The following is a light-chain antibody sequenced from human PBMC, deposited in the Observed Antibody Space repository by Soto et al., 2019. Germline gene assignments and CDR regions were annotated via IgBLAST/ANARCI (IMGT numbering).Light chain of an antibody. J-gene: IGKJ1*01. CDR3: QQYNSYSKT. Sequence: DIQMAQSRSTLPANIGDIVSITCRASQTINTWLAWYQQKPGKAPKLLIYKASSLESGVPSRFSGSGSGTEFTLTISSLQPDHFATYYCQQYNSYSKTFGQGTKVDIK. CDR1: QTINTW. V-gene: IGKV1-5*03. CDR2: KAS.